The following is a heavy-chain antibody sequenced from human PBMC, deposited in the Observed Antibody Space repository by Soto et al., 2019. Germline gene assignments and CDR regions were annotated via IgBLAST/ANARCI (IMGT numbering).Heavy chain of an antibody. J-gene: IGHJ6*02. CDR2: IDSSTKYT. CDR1: GFTFRDYY. Sequence: QVQLVESGGGLVRPGGSLRLSCEASGFTFRDYYMTWFRQAPGQGLEWLSYIDSSTKYTNYADSVKGRFTISRDNAKNSLYRKMNSLRADDTAVYYCAREYYYTMDVWGQGTMVTVSS. V-gene: IGHV3-11*05. CDR3: AREYYYTMDV.